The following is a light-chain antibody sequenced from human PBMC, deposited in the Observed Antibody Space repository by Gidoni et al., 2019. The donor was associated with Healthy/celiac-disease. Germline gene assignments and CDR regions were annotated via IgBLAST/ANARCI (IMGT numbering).Light chain of an antibody. V-gene: IGKV1-39*01. CDR2: AAS. J-gene: IGKJ4*01. CDR1: QSISSY. CDR3: QQSYSTLT. Sequence: DIQMTQSPSSLSASVGDRVTITCRASQSISSYLNWYQQKPVKAPKLLIYAASSLQSGVPSRFSGSGSGTDFTLTISSLQPEDFATYYCQQSYSTLTFGGXTKVEIK.